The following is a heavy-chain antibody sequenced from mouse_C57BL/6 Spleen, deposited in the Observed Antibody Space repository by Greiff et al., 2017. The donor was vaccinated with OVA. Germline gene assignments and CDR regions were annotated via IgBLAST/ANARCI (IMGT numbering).Heavy chain of an antibody. V-gene: IGHV1-55*01. Sequence: VQLQQPGAELVKPGASVKMSCKASGYTFTSYWITCFKPSPGHGLAWIGDIYPGSGSTNYNEKFKSKSTLTVDTSSSTAYMQLSSLTSEDSAVYYCARRRYITTLVAGFSYWGQGTTLTVSS. CDR3: ARRRYITTLVAGFSY. D-gene: IGHD1-1*01. CDR2: IYPGSGST. J-gene: IGHJ2*01. CDR1: GYTFTSYW.